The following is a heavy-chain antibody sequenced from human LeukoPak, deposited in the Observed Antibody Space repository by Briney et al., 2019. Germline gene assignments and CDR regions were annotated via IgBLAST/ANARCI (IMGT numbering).Heavy chain of an antibody. J-gene: IGHJ4*02. D-gene: IGHD2-21*01. CDR3: AKDIKNSYFFDL. CDR1: GFTFSSYW. V-gene: IGHV3-7*03. Sequence: GGSLRLSCAASGFTFSSYWMSWVRQAPGKGLEWVANIKQDGSEKYYVDSVKGRFTISRDNSKNTLYLQMNSLRADDTALYYCAKDIKNSYFFDLWGQGTLVTVSS. CDR2: IKQDGSEK.